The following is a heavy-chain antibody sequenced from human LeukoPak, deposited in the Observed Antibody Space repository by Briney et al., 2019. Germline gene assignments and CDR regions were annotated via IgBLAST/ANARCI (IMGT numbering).Heavy chain of an antibody. CDR3: ARETRLLSY. J-gene: IGHJ4*02. D-gene: IGHD3-3*01. CDR2: IKHDGSEK. CDR1: GFTFSSLW. V-gene: IGHV3-7*01. Sequence: QTGRSLRLSCAASGFTFSSLWMSWVRQTPGKGMEWVAMIKHDGSEKYSVDSLKGRFTISRDNAKNLLYLQMNSLRVEDTAVYHCARETRLLSYWGQGTLVTVSS.